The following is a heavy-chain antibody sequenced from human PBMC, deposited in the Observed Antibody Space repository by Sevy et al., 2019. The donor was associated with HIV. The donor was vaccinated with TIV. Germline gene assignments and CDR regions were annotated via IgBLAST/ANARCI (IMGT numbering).Heavy chain of an antibody. CDR2: INTDGSST. CDR1: GFSFSSYW. D-gene: IGHD3-10*01. V-gene: IGHV3-74*01. CDR3: AKKGGYGSGSYYWYFDL. J-gene: IGHJ2*01. Sequence: GGSLRLSCAASGFSFSSYWMHWVRQAPGKGLVWVSHINTDGSSTSYAYSVKGRFTISRDNAKNTLYLQMNSLRAEDTAVYYCAKKGGYGSGSYYWYFDLWGRGTLVTVSS.